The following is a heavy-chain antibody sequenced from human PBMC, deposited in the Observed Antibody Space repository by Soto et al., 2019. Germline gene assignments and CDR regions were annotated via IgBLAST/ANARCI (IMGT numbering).Heavy chain of an antibody. J-gene: IGHJ4*02. CDR2: IYHSGST. CDR3: ARDDILTGFDY. Sequence: PSETLSLTCTVSGGSISSGGYSWSWIRQPPGKGLEWIGYIYHSGSTYYNPSLKSRVTISVDKSKNQFSLKLSSVTAADTAVYYCARDDILTGFDYWGQGTLVTVSS. D-gene: IGHD3-9*01. V-gene: IGHV4-30-2*01. CDR1: GGSISSGGYS.